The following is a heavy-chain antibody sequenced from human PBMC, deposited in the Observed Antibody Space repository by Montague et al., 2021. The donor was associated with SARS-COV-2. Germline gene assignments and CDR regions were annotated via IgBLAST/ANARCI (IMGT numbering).Heavy chain of an antibody. Sequence: SRRLSLSASGLTFSSYGMHWVRQAPGKGLEWVAVMSYDGSNKYYADSVKGRFTISRDNSKNTLYLQMNSLRVEDTAVYYCARDSYLSGFDYWGQGTLVTVSS. D-gene: IGHD3-10*01. CDR3: ARDSYLSGFDY. V-gene: IGHV3-30-3*01. CDR1: GLTFSSYG. CDR2: MSYDGSNK. J-gene: IGHJ4*02.